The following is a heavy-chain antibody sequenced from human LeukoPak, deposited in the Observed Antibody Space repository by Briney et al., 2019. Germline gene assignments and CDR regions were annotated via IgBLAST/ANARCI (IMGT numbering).Heavy chain of an antibody. D-gene: IGHD5-12*01. CDR1: GGSFSGYY. Sequence: SETLSLTCAVYGGSFSGYYWSWIRQPPGKGLEWIGEINHSGSTNYNPSLKSRVTISVDTSKNQFSLKLSSVTAADTAMYYCARGRGLYSGYDLTYWGQGTLVTVSS. CDR2: INHSGST. J-gene: IGHJ4*02. CDR3: ARGRGLYSGYDLTY. V-gene: IGHV4-34*01.